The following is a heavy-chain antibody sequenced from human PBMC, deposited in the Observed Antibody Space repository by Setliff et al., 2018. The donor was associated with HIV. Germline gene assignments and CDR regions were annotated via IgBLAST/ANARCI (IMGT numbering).Heavy chain of an antibody. V-gene: IGHV4-61*08. Sequence: SETLSLTCTVSGGSISSGGYYWSWIRQHPGKGLEWIGEIIPSGSTNYNPSLKSRVTMSIDTSKSQFSLKLSSVTAADTAVYYCVRQADCGGDCALGYWGQGTLVTVSS. D-gene: IGHD2-21*02. CDR2: IIPSGST. CDR3: VRQADCGGDCALGY. CDR1: GGSISSGGYY. J-gene: IGHJ4*02.